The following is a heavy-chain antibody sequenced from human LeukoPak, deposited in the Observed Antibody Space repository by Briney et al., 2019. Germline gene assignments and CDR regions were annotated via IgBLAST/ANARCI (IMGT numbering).Heavy chain of an antibody. V-gene: IGHV4-39*07. Sequence: SETLSLTCTVSGGSISSSSYYWGWIRQPPGKGLEWIGSIYYSGSTYYNPSLKSRVTISVDTSKNQFSLKLSSVTAADTAVYYCARPWDDSSGYAEFDYWGQGTLVTVSS. CDR3: ARPWDDSSGYAEFDY. CDR1: GGSISSSSYY. J-gene: IGHJ4*02. CDR2: IYYSGST. D-gene: IGHD3-22*01.